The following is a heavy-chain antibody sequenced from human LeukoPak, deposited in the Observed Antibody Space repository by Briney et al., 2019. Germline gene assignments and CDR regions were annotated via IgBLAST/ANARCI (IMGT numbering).Heavy chain of an antibody. CDR3: ARDAGFIWGSYRSGPFDY. Sequence: ASETLSLTCTVSGGSISSSSYYWGWIRQPPGKGLEWIGSIYYSGSTYYNPSLKSRVTISVDTSKNQFSLKLSSVTAADTAVYYCARDAGFIWGSYRSGPFDYWGQGTLVTVSS. D-gene: IGHD3-16*02. CDR2: IYYSGST. J-gene: IGHJ4*02. CDR1: GGSISSSSYY. V-gene: IGHV4-39*07.